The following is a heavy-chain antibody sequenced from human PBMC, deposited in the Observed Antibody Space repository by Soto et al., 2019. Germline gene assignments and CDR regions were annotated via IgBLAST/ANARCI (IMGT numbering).Heavy chain of an antibody. CDR2: IYHSGST. Sequence: QVQVQESGPGLVKPSGTLSLTCTVSGGSFSSTNWWSWVRQSPGKGLEWIGEIYHSGSTNYNPSLKSRVTISLDRSKNQFSLKLGSVTAADTAVYYCARAWGSGSYYNDYWGQGTLVTVSS. J-gene: IGHJ4*02. CDR3: ARAWGSGSYYNDY. CDR1: GGSFSSTNW. V-gene: IGHV4-4*02. D-gene: IGHD3-10*01.